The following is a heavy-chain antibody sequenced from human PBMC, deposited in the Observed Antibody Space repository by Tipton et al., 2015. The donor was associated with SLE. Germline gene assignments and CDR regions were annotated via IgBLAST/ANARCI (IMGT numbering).Heavy chain of an antibody. CDR1: GGSINSYY. Sequence: TLSLTCTVSGGSINSYYWSWFRQPPGKRLEWIGYIYSSGRTSYSSSLRSRVSMSVDTSKNQFSLQLTSVTAADTAVYYCARGLEENVSAERWFDRWGQGILVTVSS. V-gene: IGHV4-59*01. CDR2: IYSSGRT. D-gene: IGHD1-1*01. J-gene: IGHJ5*02. CDR3: ARGLEENVSAERWFDR.